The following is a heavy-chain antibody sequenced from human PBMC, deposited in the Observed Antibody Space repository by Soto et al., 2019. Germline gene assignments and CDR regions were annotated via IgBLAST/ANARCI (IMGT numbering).Heavy chain of an antibody. CDR2: IIPIFGTA. CDR3: ASPTVGYYNGMDV. CDR1: GGTFSSYA. D-gene: IGHD4-4*01. Sequence: QVQLVQSGAEVKKPGSSVKVSCKASGGTFSSYAISWVRQAPGQGLEWMGGIIPIFGTADYAQKFRGRVTITADDSTSTGYMELSSLRCEDTAVYYCASPTVGYYNGMDVWGQGTTVTVSS. J-gene: IGHJ6*02. V-gene: IGHV1-69*12.